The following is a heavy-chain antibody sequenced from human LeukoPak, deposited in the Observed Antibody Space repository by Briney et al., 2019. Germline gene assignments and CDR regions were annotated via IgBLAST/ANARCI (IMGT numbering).Heavy chain of an antibody. CDR1: GGSISSYY. CDR3: AREVAGSTYDY. D-gene: IGHD6-19*01. V-gene: IGHV4-59*12. Sequence: SETLSLTCTVSGGSISSYYWSWIRQPPGKGLEWIGSIYYSGSTYYNPSLKSRVTISVDTSKNQFSLKLSSVTAADTAVYYCAREVAGSTYDYWGQGTLVTVSS. CDR2: IYYSGST. J-gene: IGHJ4*02.